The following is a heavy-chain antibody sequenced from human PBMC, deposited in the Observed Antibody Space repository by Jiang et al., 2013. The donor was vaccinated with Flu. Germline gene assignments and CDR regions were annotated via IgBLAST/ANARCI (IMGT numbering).Heavy chain of an antibody. D-gene: IGHD1-26*01. Sequence: GLVKPSETLSLTCAVSGYSISSGYYWGWIRQPPGKGLEWIGSIYHSGSTYYNPSLKSRVTISVDTSKNQFSLKLSSVTAADTAVYYCARGLIVGATPDYWGQGTLVTVSS. CDR3: ARGLIVGATPDY. J-gene: IGHJ4*02. CDR2: IYHSGST. CDR1: GYSISSGYY. V-gene: IGHV4-38-2*01.